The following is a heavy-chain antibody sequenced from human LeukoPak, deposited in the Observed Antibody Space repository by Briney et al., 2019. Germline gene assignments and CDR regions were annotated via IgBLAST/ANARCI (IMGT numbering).Heavy chain of an antibody. CDR2: IYHSGST. V-gene: IGHV4-38-2*01. D-gene: IGHD2-15*01. CDR1: GYSISSGYY. Sequence: SETLSLTCAVSGYSISSGYYWGWIRPPPGKGLEWIGSIYHSGSTYYNPSLKSRVTISVDTSKYQFSLKVSSVTAADTAVYYCARQAIAATGNWFDPWGQGTLVTVSS. CDR3: ARQAIAATGNWFDP. J-gene: IGHJ5*02.